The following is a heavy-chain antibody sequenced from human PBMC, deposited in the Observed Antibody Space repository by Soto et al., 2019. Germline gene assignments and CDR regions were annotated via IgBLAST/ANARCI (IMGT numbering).Heavy chain of an antibody. Sequence: QVQLVESGGGVVQPGRSLRLSCAASGFTFSSYGMHWVRQAPGKGLEWVAVIWYDGSNKYYADYVKGRFTISRDNSKNTLYLHMNSLREEDKAVYYCAGERSFLGALNCGGYCSMGYLGQGTMVTV. D-gene: IGHD2-21*02. CDR2: IWYDGSNK. J-gene: IGHJ4*02. CDR3: AGERSFLGALNCGGYCSMGY. V-gene: IGHV3-33*01. CDR1: GFTFSSYG.